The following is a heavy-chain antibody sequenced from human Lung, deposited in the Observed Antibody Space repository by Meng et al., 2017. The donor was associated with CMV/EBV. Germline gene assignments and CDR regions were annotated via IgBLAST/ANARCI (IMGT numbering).Heavy chain of an antibody. J-gene: IGHJ4*02. D-gene: IGHD2-2*01. V-gene: IGHV4-39*07. CDR3: ARDRDCSSTSCYDSVF. Sequence: LSCTVSGGSISSSSYYWGWIRQPPGKGLEWIGSIYYSGSTYYNPSLKSRVTISVDTSKNQFSLKLSSVTAADTAVYYCARDRDCSSTSCYDSVFWGQGTLVTVSS. CDR2: IYYSGST. CDR1: GGSISSSSYY.